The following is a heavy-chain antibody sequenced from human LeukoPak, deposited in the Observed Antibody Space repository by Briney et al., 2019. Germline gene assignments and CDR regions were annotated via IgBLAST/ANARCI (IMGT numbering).Heavy chain of an antibody. CDR3: AREKRYCSGGSCYHDAFDI. Sequence: PGGSLRLSCAASGFTFSDYYMSWIRRAPGKGLEWVSYISSSGSTIYYADSVKGRFTISRDNAKNSLYLQMNSLRAEDTAVYYCAREKRYCSGGSCYHDAFDIWGQGTMVTVSS. CDR1: GFTFSDYY. J-gene: IGHJ3*02. D-gene: IGHD2-15*01. CDR2: ISSSGSTI. V-gene: IGHV3-11*04.